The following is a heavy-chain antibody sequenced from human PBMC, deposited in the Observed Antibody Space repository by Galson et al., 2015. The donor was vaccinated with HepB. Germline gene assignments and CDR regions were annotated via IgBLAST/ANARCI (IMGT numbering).Heavy chain of an antibody. Sequence: SVKVSCKASGFTFTSSAMQWVRQARGQRLEWIGWIVVGSGNTNYAQKLQERVTITRDMSTSTAYMELSSLRSEDTAVYYCAADGHYYGSGSPAAYYYYGMDVWGQGTTVTVSS. CDR1: GFTFTSSA. J-gene: IGHJ6*02. CDR2: IVVGSGNT. D-gene: IGHD3-10*01. CDR3: AADGHYYGSGSPAAYYYYGMDV. V-gene: IGHV1-58*02.